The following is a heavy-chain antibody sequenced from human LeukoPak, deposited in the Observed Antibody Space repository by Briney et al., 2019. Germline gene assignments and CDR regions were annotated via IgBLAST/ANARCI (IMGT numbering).Heavy chain of an antibody. CDR3: AKDRGPARLGGYFDY. Sequence: GGSLRLSCAASGFTFSSYSMNWVRQAPGEGLEWVSSISSSSSYIYYADSVKGRFTISRDNAKNSLYLQMNSLRAEDTALYYCAKDRGPARLGGYFDYWGQGTLVTVSS. CDR2: ISSSSSYI. J-gene: IGHJ4*02. CDR1: GFTFSSYS. D-gene: IGHD6-6*01. V-gene: IGHV3-21*04.